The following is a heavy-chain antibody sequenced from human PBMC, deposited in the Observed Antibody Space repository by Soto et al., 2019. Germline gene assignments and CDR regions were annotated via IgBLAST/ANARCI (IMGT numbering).Heavy chain of an antibody. CDR3: AKNGDFWSWGMDV. J-gene: IGHJ6*02. V-gene: IGHV3-23*01. Sequence: GSLRLSCAASGFTFSTYAMTWVRQAPGKGLEWVSIISSSGDATYYLDSVKGRFTISRDNSRNTLHLKMNSLRAEDAAVYFCAKNGDFWSWGMDVWGQGTTVTVSS. CDR2: ISSSGDAT. D-gene: IGHD3-3*01. CDR1: GFTFSTYA.